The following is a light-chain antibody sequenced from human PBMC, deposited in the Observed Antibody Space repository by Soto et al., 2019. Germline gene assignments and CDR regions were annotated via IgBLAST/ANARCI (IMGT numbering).Light chain of an antibody. Sequence: EIVMTQSPATLSVSPLEIATLSCMASQSVGSNLAWYQQKPGQAPRLLIYGASTRATGIPARFSGSGSETDFTLTISSLEPEDSAYYYCQQRSSWPPITFGQGTRLEIK. J-gene: IGKJ5*01. CDR2: GAS. CDR3: QQRSSWPPIT. V-gene: IGKV3-15*01. CDR1: QSVGSN.